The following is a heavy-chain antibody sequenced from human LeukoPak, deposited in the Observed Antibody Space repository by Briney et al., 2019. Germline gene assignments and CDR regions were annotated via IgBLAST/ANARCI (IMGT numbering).Heavy chain of an antibody. D-gene: IGHD1-20*01. CDR2: ISGSGGST. Sequence: GESLRLSCAASGFTFSSYAMSWVRQAPGKGLEWVSGISGSGGSTYYADSVKGRFTISRDNSKNTLYLQMNSLRAEDTAVYYCARRRYNWNAIDYWGQGTLVTVSS. V-gene: IGHV3-23*01. J-gene: IGHJ4*02. CDR3: ARRRYNWNAIDY. CDR1: GFTFSSYA.